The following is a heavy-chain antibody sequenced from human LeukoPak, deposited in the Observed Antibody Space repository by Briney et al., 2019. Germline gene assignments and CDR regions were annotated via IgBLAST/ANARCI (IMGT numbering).Heavy chain of an antibody. V-gene: IGHV4-4*07. CDR1: GGSISNYY. CDR3: ARVGYNFGYYFDY. CDR2: IYTSGST. Sequence: SSETLSLTCTVSGGSISNYYWTWIPQPAGKGLEWIGRIYTSGSTNYNPSLKSRVTMSVDTSKNQFSLKLSSGTAADTAVYYCARVGYNFGYYFDYWGQGTLVTVSS. J-gene: IGHJ4*02. D-gene: IGHD5-18*01.